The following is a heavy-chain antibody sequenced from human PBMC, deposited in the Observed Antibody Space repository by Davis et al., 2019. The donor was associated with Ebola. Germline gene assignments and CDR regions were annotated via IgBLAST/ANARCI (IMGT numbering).Heavy chain of an antibody. J-gene: IGHJ4*02. Sequence: GESLKISCAASGFTFSDYAMSWVRHVPGKGLEWVSTSSASEGHTHYSDSVRGRFTISRDNSKDTLFLQMNSLRAEDTATYYCARYCHYRDCSYFDSWGQGTRVAVSS. CDR3: ARYCHYRDCSYFDS. D-gene: IGHD2-15*01. CDR1: GFTFSDYA. V-gene: IGHV3-23*01. CDR2: SSASEGHT.